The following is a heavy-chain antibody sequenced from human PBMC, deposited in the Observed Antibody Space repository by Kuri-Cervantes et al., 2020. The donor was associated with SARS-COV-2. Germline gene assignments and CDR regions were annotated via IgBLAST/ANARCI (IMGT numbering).Heavy chain of an antibody. D-gene: IGHD5-24*01. CDR2: IWYDGRNK. Sequence: LSLTCAASGFTYNNYGMHWVRQAPGKGLEWVAVIWYDGRNKYYADSVKGRFTISRDNSKNTLYLQMNSLRAEDTAVYYCARGASGYNPPFDYWGQGTLVTVSS. CDR3: ARGASGYNPPFDY. J-gene: IGHJ4*02. CDR1: GFTYNNYG. V-gene: IGHV3-33*01.